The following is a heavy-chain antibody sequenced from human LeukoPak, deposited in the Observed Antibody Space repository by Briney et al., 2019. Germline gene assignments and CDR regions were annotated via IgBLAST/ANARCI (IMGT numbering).Heavy chain of an antibody. Sequence: PSETLSLTCTVSGYSISRGYSWGWVRQPPGKGLEWIGNIYHSGSTNYSPSLKSRVTISVDTSKNQFSLKLSSVTAADTAVYFCAREDYYNSGGYYLDYWGQGTLVTVSS. V-gene: IGHV4-38-2*02. D-gene: IGHD3-22*01. J-gene: IGHJ4*02. CDR3: AREDYYNSGGYYLDY. CDR2: IYHSGST. CDR1: GYSISRGYS.